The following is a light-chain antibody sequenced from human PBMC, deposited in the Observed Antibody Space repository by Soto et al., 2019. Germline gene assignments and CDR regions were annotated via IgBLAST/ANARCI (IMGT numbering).Light chain of an antibody. CDR3: QQYGSSPPWT. Sequence: IVLTQSPCTLSLSPGERARLSCRASQSVSSSYFAWYQQRPGQAPRLLIYAASSRATGIPDRFSGSGSGTDFTLTISRLEPEDFAVYYCQQYGSSPPWTFGQGTKVDIK. J-gene: IGKJ1*01. V-gene: IGKV3-20*01. CDR1: QSVSSSY. CDR2: AAS.